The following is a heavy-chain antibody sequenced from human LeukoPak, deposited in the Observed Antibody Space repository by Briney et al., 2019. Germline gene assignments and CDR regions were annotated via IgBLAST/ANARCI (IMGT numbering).Heavy chain of an antibody. CDR2: INPSGGST. CDR1: GYTFTGYY. Sequence: ASVKVSCKASGYTFTGYYMHWVRQAPGQGLEWMGIINPSGGSTSYAQKFQGRVTMTRDMSTSTVYMELSSLRSEDTAVYYCARAIDYGDYRDAFDIWGQGTMVTVSS. CDR3: ARAIDYGDYRDAFDI. J-gene: IGHJ3*02. V-gene: IGHV1-46*01. D-gene: IGHD4-17*01.